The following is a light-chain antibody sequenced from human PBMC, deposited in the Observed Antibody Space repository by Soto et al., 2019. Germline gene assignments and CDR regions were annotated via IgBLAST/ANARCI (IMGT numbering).Light chain of an antibody. Sequence: DIVMTQPPATLSVSHGERATLSCRASQSVSSYLAWYQQKPGQAPRLLIYDASTRATGIPVRFSGSGSGTEFTLTISSLQSEDFGVYYCQQNKEWPGTSCQGTNVDI. CDR1: QSVSSY. CDR3: QQNKEWPGT. V-gene: IGKV3-15*01. CDR2: DAS. J-gene: IGKJ1*01.